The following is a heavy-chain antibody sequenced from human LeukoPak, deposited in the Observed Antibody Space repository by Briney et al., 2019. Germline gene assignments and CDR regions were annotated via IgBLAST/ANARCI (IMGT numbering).Heavy chain of an antibody. D-gene: IGHD3-3*01. CDR3: ARDYIAYDPLDY. CDR2: ISSSSSYI. Sequence: PGGSLRLSCAASGFTFSSYNMNWVRQAPGKGLEWVSSISSSSSYIYYADSVKGRFTISRDNAKNLLYLQMNSLRAEDTAVYWCARDYIAYDPLDYWGQGTLVTVSS. CDR1: GFTFSSYN. V-gene: IGHV3-21*01. J-gene: IGHJ4*02.